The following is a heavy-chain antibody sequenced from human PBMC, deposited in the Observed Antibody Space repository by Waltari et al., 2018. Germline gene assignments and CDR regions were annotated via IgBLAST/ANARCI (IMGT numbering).Heavy chain of an antibody. V-gene: IGHV1-69*01. CDR3: ARDRGGWLQSYWYFDL. D-gene: IGHD5-12*01. CDR2: IIPIFGKA. CDR1: GGTFSSYA. Sequence: QVQLVQSGAEVKKPGSSVKVSCKASGGTFSSYAISWVRQAPGQGLEWMGGIIPIFGKANYAQKFQGRVTITADESTSTAYMELSSRRSEDTAVYYCARDRGGWLQSYWYFDLWGRGTLVTVSS. J-gene: IGHJ2*01.